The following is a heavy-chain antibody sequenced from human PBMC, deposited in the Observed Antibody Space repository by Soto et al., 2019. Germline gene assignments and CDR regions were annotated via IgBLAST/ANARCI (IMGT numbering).Heavy chain of an antibody. Sequence: SETLSLTCSVYGGSFSGYYWSWIRPPPGKGLEWIGEINHSGSTNYNPSLKSRVAISVDTSKNQFSLKLSSVTAADTAVYYCARGRTQSGYSSSWYSSSWFDPWGQGTLVTVSS. D-gene: IGHD6-13*01. CDR3: ARGRTQSGYSSSWYSSSWFDP. CDR1: GGSFSGYY. CDR2: INHSGST. V-gene: IGHV4-34*01. J-gene: IGHJ5*02.